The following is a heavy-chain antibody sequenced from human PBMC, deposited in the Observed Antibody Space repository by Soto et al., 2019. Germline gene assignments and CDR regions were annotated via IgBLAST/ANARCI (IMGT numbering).Heavy chain of an antibody. CDR1: VDSVSSNSAP. CDR2: TYYRSKWYN. D-gene: IGHD1-7*01. V-gene: IGHV6-1*01. Sequence: SQTLSLTCAISVDSVSSNSAPWKWIRLSPSRGLEWLARTYYRSKWYNDYAASVNSRITINPDTSKNQFSLQLGSVTPEDTGVYYCARNFNWNYVNWGQGTLVTVSS. CDR3: ARNFNWNYVN. J-gene: IGHJ4*02.